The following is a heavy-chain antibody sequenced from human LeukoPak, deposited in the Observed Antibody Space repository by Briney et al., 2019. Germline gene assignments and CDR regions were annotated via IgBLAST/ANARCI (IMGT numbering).Heavy chain of an antibody. D-gene: IGHD6-19*01. J-gene: IGHJ4*02. CDR3: ARDRLEALAGTRGFDY. Sequence: PGGSLRLSCAASGFTFSNYGMHWVRQAPGKGLEWVALTLLNGNNNHYADSVKGRFTISRDNSKNTLYLQMNSLRPEDTAVYSCARDRLEALAGTRGFDYWGQGILVTVSS. CDR1: GFTFSNYG. V-gene: IGHV3-30*02. CDR2: TLLNGNNN.